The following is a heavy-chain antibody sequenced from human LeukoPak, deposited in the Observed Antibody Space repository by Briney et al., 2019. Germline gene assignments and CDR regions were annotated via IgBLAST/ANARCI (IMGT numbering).Heavy chain of an antibody. CDR1: GFTFSSYA. D-gene: IGHD3-3*01. CDR2: ISWDGGST. Sequence: GGSLRLSCAASGFTFSSYAMHWVRQAPGKGLEWVSLISWDGGSTYYADSVKGRFTISRDNSKNSLYLQMNSLRTEDTALYYCAKDIRGSYDFWSGYYPTYYYYGMDVWGQGTTVTVSS. V-gene: IGHV3-43*01. J-gene: IGHJ6*02. CDR3: AKDIRGSYDFWSGYYPTYYYYGMDV.